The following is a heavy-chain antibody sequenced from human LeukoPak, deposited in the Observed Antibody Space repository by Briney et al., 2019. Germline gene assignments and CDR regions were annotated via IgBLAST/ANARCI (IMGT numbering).Heavy chain of an antibody. CDR2: INHSGST. Sequence: SETLSLTCAVYGGSFSGYYWSWIRQPPGKGLEWIGEINHSGSTNYNPSLKSRVTISVDTSKNQFSLKLSSVTAADTAVYYCAKDRSGSRRWGQGTLVTVSS. CDR1: GGSFSGYY. CDR3: AKDRSGSRR. D-gene: IGHD6-25*01. J-gene: IGHJ4*02. V-gene: IGHV4-34*01.